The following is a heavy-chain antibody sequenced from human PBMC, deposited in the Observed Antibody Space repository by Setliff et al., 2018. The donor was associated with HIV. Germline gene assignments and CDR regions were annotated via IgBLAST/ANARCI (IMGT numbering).Heavy chain of an antibody. D-gene: IGHD3-16*01. J-gene: IGHJ4*02. CDR3: ARDRIESALNY. CDR2: VSSSGTTR. V-gene: IGHV3-11*04. CDR1: GFTFSDYY. Sequence: KPGGSLRLSCAASGFTFSDYYMSWIRQAPGKGLEWVSYVSSSGTTRWFADSVTGRFTISRDNAKNSLYLQMNSLRAADTAVYYCARDRIESALNYWGQGTLVTVSS.